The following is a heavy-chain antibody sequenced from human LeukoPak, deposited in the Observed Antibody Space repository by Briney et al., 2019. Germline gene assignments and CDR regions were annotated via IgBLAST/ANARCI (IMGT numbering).Heavy chain of an antibody. V-gene: IGHV1-69*04. CDR1: GGTFSSYA. D-gene: IGHD3-22*01. Sequence: ASVKVSCKASGGTFSSYAISWVRQAPGQGLEWMGRIIPILGIANYAQKFQGRVTITADKSTSTAYMELSSLRSEGTAVYYCAREEYYYDSSCYYPLDYWGQGTLVTVSS. J-gene: IGHJ4*02. CDR3: AREEYYYDSSCYYPLDY. CDR2: IIPILGIA.